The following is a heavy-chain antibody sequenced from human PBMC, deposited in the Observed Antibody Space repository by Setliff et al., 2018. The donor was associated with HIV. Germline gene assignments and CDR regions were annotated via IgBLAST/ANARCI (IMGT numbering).Heavy chain of an antibody. CDR3: ARRTIWGDAFDI. Sequence: RLRETLSLTCGVSGYFISSGYYWAWIRQSPGKGLEWLGTIYHSGDTDYNPSLKSRITMSVETSENQFSLRLTSVTAADTAVYYCARRTIWGDAFDIWGQGTMVTVSS. CDR2: IYHSGDT. D-gene: IGHD3-3*01. CDR1: GYFISSGYY. V-gene: IGHV4-38-2*01. J-gene: IGHJ3*02.